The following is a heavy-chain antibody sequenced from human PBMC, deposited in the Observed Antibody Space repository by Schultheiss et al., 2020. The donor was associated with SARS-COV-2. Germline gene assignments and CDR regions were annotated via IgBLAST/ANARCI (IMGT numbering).Heavy chain of an antibody. CDR3: ARVVGDSSGYYYNYYGMDV. J-gene: IGHJ6*02. CDR2: IYSGGST. D-gene: IGHD3-22*01. V-gene: IGHV3-66*01. CDR1: GFTFSNAW. Sequence: GGSLRLSCAASGFTFSNAWMSWVRQAPGKGLEWVSVIYSGGSTYYADSVKGRFTISRDNSKNSLYLQMNSLRAEDTAVYYCARVVGDSSGYYYNYYGMDVWGQGTTVTVSS.